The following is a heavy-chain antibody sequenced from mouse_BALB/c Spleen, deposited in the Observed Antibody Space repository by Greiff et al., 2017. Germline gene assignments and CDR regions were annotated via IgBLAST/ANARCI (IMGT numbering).Heavy chain of an antibody. J-gene: IGHJ4*01. V-gene: IGHV5-17*02. CDR3: ARPDLYYAMDY. CDR2: ISSGSSTI. Sequence: EVQVVESGGGLVQPGGSRKLSCAASGFTFSSFGMHWVRQAPEKGLEWVAYISSGSSTIYYADTVKGRFTISRNNPNNTLFLQMTSLRSEDTAMYCCARPDLYYAMDYWGQGTSVTVSS. CDR1: GFTFSSFG.